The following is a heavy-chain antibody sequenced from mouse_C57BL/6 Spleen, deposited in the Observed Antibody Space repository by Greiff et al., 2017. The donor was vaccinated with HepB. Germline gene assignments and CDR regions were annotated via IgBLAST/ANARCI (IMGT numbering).Heavy chain of an antibody. V-gene: IGHV3-6*01. Sequence: EVQLVESGPGLVKPSQSLSLTCSVTGYSITSGYYWNWIRQFPGNKLEWMGYISYDGSNNYNPSLKNRISITRDTSKNQFFLKLNSVTTEDTATYYCARDDGYGMDYWGQGTSVTVSS. D-gene: IGHD2-3*01. J-gene: IGHJ4*01. CDR1: GYSITSGYY. CDR3: ARDDGYGMDY. CDR2: ISYDGSN.